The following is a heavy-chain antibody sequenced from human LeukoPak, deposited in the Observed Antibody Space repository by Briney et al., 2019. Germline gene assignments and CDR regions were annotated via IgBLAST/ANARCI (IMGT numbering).Heavy chain of an antibody. CDR1: GGSFSGYY. CDR3: ARVLLIGDYCDY. D-gene: IGHD3-22*01. Sequence: SETLSLTCAVYGGSFSGYYWSWIRQPPGKGLEWIGEINHSGSTNYNPSLKSRVTISVDTSKNQFSLKLRSGTAADTAVYYCARVLLIGDYCDYGGRGNRVTVSS. CDR2: INHSGST. V-gene: IGHV4-34*01. J-gene: IGHJ4*02.